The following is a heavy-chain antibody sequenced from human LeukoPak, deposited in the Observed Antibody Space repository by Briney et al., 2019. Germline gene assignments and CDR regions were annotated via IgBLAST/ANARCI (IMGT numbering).Heavy chain of an antibody. V-gene: IGHV4-30-2*01. CDR1: GGSISSGGYS. CDR3: ARGRDGYIPFDY. Sequence: SETLSLTCAVSGGSISSGGYSWSWIRQPPGKGLEWIGYIYHSGSTYYNPSLKSRVTISVDRSKNQFSLKLSSVTAADTAVYYCARGRDGYIPFDYWGQGTLVTVSS. D-gene: IGHD5-24*01. J-gene: IGHJ4*02. CDR2: IYHSGST.